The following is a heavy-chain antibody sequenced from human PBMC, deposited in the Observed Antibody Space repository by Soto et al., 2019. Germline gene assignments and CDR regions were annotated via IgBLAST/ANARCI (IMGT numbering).Heavy chain of an antibody. CDR3: ARDLTYYASGSWDDVFDI. J-gene: IGHJ3*02. CDR1: GYTFTNYG. D-gene: IGHD3-10*01. V-gene: IGHV1-18*01. Sequence: QVQLVQSGAEVKKPGASVKVSCKASGYTFTNYGISWVRQAPGQGLEWLGWISAHDGDTNYAQKFLDRLSLYKDTSTTTAYMALSNLISDATALFYCARDLTYYASGSWDDVFDIWGQGTMVIVSS. CDR2: ISAHDGDT.